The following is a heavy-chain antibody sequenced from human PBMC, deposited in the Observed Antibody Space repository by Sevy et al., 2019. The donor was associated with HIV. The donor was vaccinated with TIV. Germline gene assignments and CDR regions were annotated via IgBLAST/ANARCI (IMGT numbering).Heavy chain of an antibody. Sequence: GGSLRLSCAASGFTFSSYGMHWVRQAPGKGLEWVAVIWYDGSNKYYADSVKGRFTISRDNSKNTLYLRMNSLRAEDTAVYYCATNSAAGTGDIDYWGQGTLVTVSS. CDR2: IWYDGSNK. CDR3: ATNSAAGTGDIDY. J-gene: IGHJ4*02. D-gene: IGHD6-13*01. CDR1: GFTFSSYG. V-gene: IGHV3-33*01.